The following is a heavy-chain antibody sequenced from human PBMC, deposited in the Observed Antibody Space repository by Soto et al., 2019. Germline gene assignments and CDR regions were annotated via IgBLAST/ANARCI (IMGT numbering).Heavy chain of an antibody. D-gene: IGHD2-2*01. V-gene: IGHV3-30-3*01. CDR2: ISYDGSNK. Sequence: GGSLRLSCAASGFTFSSYAMHWVRQAPGKGLEWVAVISYDGSNKYYADSVKGRFTISRDNSKNTLYLQMNSLRAEDTAVYYCASDIVLVPAAMSPTWFDPWGQATLVTVSP. J-gene: IGHJ5*02. CDR3: ASDIVLVPAAMSPTWFDP. CDR1: GFTFSSYA.